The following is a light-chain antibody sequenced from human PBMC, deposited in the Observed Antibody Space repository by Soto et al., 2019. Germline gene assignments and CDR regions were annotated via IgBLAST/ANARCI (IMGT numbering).Light chain of an antibody. J-gene: IGKJ5*01. CDR1: LSVSSY. Sequence: VVPQSPPTLSLSPGERATLSCRTSLSVSSYLAWYQQKPGQAPRLLIYDASNRATGIPARFTGSGSGTDFNLTISTLEPEGFAVYYCQQRQYWPPITFGQGTRLEI. CDR3: QQRQYWPPIT. CDR2: DAS. V-gene: IGKV3-11*01.